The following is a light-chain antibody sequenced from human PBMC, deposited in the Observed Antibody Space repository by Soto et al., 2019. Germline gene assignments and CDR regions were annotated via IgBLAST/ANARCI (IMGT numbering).Light chain of an antibody. CDR3: QHYNNWPLT. J-gene: IGKJ1*01. CDR1: QSVSSS. CDR2: DAS. V-gene: IGKV3-15*01. Sequence: EIVMTQSPGTLSVSPGERATFSCRASQSVSSSLAWYQHKPGQALRLLIYDASTRATGIPGRFSGSGSGTEFTLTISSLQSEDFAVYYCQHYNNWPLTFGQGTKVEIK.